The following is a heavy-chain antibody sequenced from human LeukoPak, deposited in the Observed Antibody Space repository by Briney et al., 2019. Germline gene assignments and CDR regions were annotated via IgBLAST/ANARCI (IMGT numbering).Heavy chain of an antibody. J-gene: IGHJ3*02. V-gene: IGHV4-59*01. CDR3: ARRRYGGYEKWYAFDI. D-gene: IGHD5-12*01. Sequence: SETLSLTCTVSGDSISRYYWSWIRQPPGKGLEWIGYIYYSGSTNYNPSLKSRVTISVDTSKNQFSLKLSSVTAADTAVYYCARRRYGGYEKWYAFDIWGQGTMVTVSS. CDR1: GDSISRYY. CDR2: IYYSGST.